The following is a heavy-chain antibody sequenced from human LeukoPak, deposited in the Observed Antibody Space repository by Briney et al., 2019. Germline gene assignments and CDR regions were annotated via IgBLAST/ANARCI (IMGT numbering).Heavy chain of an antibody. CDR3: ARDPDFSGWGYFDY. CDR2: ISYDGSNK. V-gene: IGHV3-30-3*01. CDR1: GFTFSSYA. D-gene: IGHD6-19*01. Sequence: PGRSLRLSCAASGFTFSSYAVHWVRQAPGKGLEWVAVISYDGSNKYYADSVKGRFTISRDNSKNTLYLQMNSLRAEDTAVYYCARDPDFSGWGYFDYWGQGTLVTVSS. J-gene: IGHJ4*02.